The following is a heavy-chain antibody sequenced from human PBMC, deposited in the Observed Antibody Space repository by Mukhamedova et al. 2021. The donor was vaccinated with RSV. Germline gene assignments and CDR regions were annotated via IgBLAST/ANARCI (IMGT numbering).Heavy chain of an antibody. CDR1: SYW. D-gene: IGHD1-26*01. V-gene: IGHV3-74*01. CDR3: AREGWELSPIDY. Sequence: SYWMHWVRQAPGKGLVWVSRINSDGSSTSYADSVKGRFTISTDNAKNTLYLQMNSLRAEDTAVYYCAREGWELSPIDYWGQGTLV. CDR2: INSDGSST. J-gene: IGHJ4*02.